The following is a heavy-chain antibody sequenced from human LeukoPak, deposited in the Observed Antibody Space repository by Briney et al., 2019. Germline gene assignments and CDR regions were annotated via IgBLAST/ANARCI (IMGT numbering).Heavy chain of an antibody. CDR2: IYQGGSET. V-gene: IGHV3-7*01. J-gene: IGHJ4*02. D-gene: IGHD3-3*01. CDR3: AREGTFGYHYFDC. Sequence: PGGSLRLSCTVSGFTFSAHRMSWVRQAPGKGLEWGANIYQGGSETHYVDSVKGRFTISRDNAKNSLYLHLSSLRAEDTAVYYCAREGTFGYHYFDCWGQGALVTVSS. CDR1: GFTFSAHR.